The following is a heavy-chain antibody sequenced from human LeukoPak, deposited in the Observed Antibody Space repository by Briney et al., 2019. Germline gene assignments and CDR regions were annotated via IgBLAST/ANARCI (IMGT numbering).Heavy chain of an antibody. CDR1: GFTVSSNY. CDR2: LYAGGST. D-gene: IGHD6-19*01. CDR3: AKAGIGVVGYFDY. V-gene: IGHV3-53*01. J-gene: IGHJ4*02. Sequence: GGSLRLSCAASGFTVSSNYMSWVRQAPGKGLEWVSVLYAGGSTYYADCVKGRFTISRDNSKNTLYLQMNSLRDEDTALYYCAKAGIGVVGYFDYWGQGTLVTVSS.